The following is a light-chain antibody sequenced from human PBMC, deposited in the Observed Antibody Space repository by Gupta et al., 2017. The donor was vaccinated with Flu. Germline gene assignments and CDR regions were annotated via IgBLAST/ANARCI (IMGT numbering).Light chain of an antibody. CDR1: NSNPGINY. Sequence: SVLTQPPSTSGTPGQRVTFSCSCGNSNPGINYVYWYQQLAGAAPKLIIYKSNQRHSGVPERFSGSKSGTSASLAISGLRAEEEAEYYCAAGDDSRSAVVFGGGTKLTVL. J-gene: IGLJ2*01. CDR3: AAGDDSRSAVV. V-gene: IGLV1-47*01. CDR2: KSN.